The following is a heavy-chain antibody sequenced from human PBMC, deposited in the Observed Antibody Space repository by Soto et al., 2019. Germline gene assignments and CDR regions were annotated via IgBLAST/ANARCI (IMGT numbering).Heavy chain of an antibody. J-gene: IGHJ5*02. CDR2: TSNSGNSV. V-gene: IGHV3-11*01. CDR1: GFTFNDFF. CDR3: ARNTFNWFDP. Sequence: QVQLVESGGDLVKPGGSLRLSCAASGFTFNDFFMTWIRQAPGRGPEWVASTSNSGNSVYYADSVKGRFTVSRDNAQNTLTLQMTDLRADDTAVYYCARNTFNWFDPWGQGTLVTVSS.